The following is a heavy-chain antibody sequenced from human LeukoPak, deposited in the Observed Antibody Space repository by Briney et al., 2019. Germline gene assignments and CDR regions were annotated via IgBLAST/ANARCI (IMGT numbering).Heavy chain of an antibody. CDR2: FDPEDGET. V-gene: IGHV1-24*01. D-gene: IGHD3-9*01. CDR3: ARDPNEIRYFDWLLYPRDAFDI. Sequence: ASVKVSCKVSGYTLTELSMHWVRQAPGKGLEWMGGFDPEDGETIYAQKFQGRVTMTEDTSTDTAYMELSSLRSEDTAVYYCARDPNEIRYFDWLLYPRDAFDIWGQGTMVTVSS. CDR1: GYTLTELS. J-gene: IGHJ3*02.